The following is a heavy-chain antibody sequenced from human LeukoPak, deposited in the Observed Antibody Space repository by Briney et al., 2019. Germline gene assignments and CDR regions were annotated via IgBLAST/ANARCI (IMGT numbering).Heavy chain of an antibody. D-gene: IGHD3-22*01. CDR2: IYYSGST. V-gene: IGHV4-59*01. CDR1: GGSNSCYY. J-gene: IGHJ3*02. Sequence: SETLSLACPFTGGSNSCYYWSWIRQPPGKGLAGIGYIYYSGSTNYNPPLKSRVTISVDTSKNHFSLKLSSVTAADTAVYYCARVDYYDSSGYITGAFDIWGQGTMVTVSS. CDR3: ARVDYYDSSGYITGAFDI.